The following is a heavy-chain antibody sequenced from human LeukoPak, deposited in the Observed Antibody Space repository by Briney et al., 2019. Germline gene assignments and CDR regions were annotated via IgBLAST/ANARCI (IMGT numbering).Heavy chain of an antibody. Sequence: GGSLRLSCAASGFTFSNYAMHWVRQAPGKGLEWVAVISYDGSNKYYADSVKGRFTISRDNSKNTLYLQMNSLRAEDTAVYYCARDHYGSAKYYFDYWGQGTLVTVSS. CDR1: GFTFSNYA. J-gene: IGHJ4*02. D-gene: IGHD3-10*01. V-gene: IGHV3-30-3*01. CDR2: ISYDGSNK. CDR3: ARDHYGSAKYYFDY.